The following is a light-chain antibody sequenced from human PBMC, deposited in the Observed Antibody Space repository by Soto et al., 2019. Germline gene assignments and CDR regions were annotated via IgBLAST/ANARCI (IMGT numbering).Light chain of an antibody. CDR2: DAS. CDR3: QHYNNWPPTWT. V-gene: IGKV3D-15*01. Sequence: EIVLTQSPATLSLSPGERATLSCRASENVYNYLAWYQQIPGQPPRLLIYDASNRAAGVPGRFSGSGSGTEFTLTISSLQSEDFAVYYCQHYNNWPPTWTFGQGTKVDIK. J-gene: IGKJ1*01. CDR1: ENVYNY.